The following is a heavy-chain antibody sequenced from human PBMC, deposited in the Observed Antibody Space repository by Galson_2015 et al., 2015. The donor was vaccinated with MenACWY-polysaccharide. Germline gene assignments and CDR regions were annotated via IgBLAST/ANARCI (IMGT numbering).Heavy chain of an antibody. D-gene: IGHD6-19*01. Sequence: SVKVSCKASGYTFSSYDINWVRQATGQRLEWMGWMNPNSGNTGYAQKFQGRVTMTRNTSISTAYMELSSLTSEDTAVYYCARGRRDTAVAGTAAVLLVYWGQGTLVIVSS. CDR3: ARGRRDTAVAGTAAVLLVY. V-gene: IGHV1-8*01. CDR2: MNPNSGNT. J-gene: IGHJ4*02. CDR1: GYTFSSYD.